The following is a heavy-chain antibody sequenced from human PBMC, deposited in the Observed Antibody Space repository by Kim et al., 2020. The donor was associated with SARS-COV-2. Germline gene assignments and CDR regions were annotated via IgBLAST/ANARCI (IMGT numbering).Heavy chain of an antibody. CDR3: AKDQYVGDYGDYGYDY. D-gene: IGHD4-17*01. Sequence: GGSLRLSCAASGFTFSSYAMSWVRQAPGKGLEWVSVIYSGGSSTYYAYFVNCRFTISRDNSKNTLYLQMNSLRAEDTAVYYCAKDQYVGDYGDYGYDYWG. V-gene: IGHV3-23*03. CDR2: IYSGGSST. J-gene: IGHJ4*01. CDR1: GFTFSSYA.